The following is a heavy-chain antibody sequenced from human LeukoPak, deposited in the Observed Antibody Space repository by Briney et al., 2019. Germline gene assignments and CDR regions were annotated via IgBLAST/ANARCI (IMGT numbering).Heavy chain of an antibody. J-gene: IGHJ5*02. CDR1: GYTFTSYD. D-gene: IGHD3-3*01. CDR2: MNPNSVNT. CDR3: ARANRAYYDFWSGYYRNWFDP. Sequence: GASVKVSCTASGYTFTSYDINWVRQATGQGLEWMGWMNPNSVNTGYAQKFQGRVTMTRNTSISTAYMELSSLRSEDTPVYYCARANRAYYDFWSGYYRNWFDPWGQGTLVTVSS. V-gene: IGHV1-8*01.